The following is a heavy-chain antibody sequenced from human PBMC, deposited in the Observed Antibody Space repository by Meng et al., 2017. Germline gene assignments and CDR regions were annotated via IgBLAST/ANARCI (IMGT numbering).Heavy chain of an antibody. Sequence: SLIISCAASGFTFSSYSMNWVRQAPGKGLEWVSSISSSSSYIYSADSVKGRFTISRDNAKNSLYLQMNSLRAEDTAVYYCARGLSSSWYEGAFDIWGQGTMVTVSS. J-gene: IGHJ3*02. CDR3: ARGLSSSWYEGAFDI. CDR1: GFTFSSYS. V-gene: IGHV3-21*01. D-gene: IGHD6-13*01. CDR2: ISSSSSYI.